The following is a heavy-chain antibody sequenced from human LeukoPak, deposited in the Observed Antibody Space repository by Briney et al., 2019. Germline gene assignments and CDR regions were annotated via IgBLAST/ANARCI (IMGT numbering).Heavy chain of an antibody. Sequence: PGRSLRLSCAASGFTFSNYWMTWVRQAPGKGLERVANIKHDGSERYYVDSVKGRFTISRDNSKSTLYIQMNSLRAEDTAVYYCARAKPKNMVRGLIMRRESRYYFDYWGQGTLVTVSS. CDR3: ARAKPKNMVRGLIMRRESRYYFDY. D-gene: IGHD3-10*01. CDR1: GFTFSNYW. J-gene: IGHJ4*02. V-gene: IGHV3-7*03. CDR2: IKHDGSER.